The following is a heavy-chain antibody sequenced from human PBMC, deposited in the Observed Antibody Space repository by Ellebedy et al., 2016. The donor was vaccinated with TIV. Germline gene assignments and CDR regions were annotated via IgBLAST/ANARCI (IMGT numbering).Heavy chain of an antibody. CDR2: INPSSGST. D-gene: IGHD6-19*01. J-gene: IGHJ4*02. V-gene: IGHV1-46*04. CDR3: ARSRSSGWLHTPDY. Sequence: AASVKVSCKASGYTFSNYFVHWVRQAPGQGLEWMGIINPSSGSTTYAQKLQGRVTMTRDTSTSTVYMELSSLRSDDTAVYFCARSRSSGWLHTPDYWGQGTLVTVSS. CDR1: GYTFSNYF.